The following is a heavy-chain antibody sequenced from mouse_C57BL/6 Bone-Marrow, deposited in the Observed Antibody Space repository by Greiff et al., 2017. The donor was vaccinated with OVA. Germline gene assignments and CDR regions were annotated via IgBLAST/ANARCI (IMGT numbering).Heavy chain of an antibody. Sequence: QVQLQQPGAELVKPGASVKLSCKASGYTFTRYWMHWVKQRPGQGLEWIGMIHPNRGSTTYNEKFTSKATLTVDKSSSTAYMQLSSLTSEDSAVYDVARSDYSNSAWFAYWGQGTLVTVSA. CDR3: ARSDYSNSAWFAY. J-gene: IGHJ3*01. V-gene: IGHV1-64*01. CDR2: IHPNRGST. D-gene: IGHD2-5*01. CDR1: GYTFTRYW.